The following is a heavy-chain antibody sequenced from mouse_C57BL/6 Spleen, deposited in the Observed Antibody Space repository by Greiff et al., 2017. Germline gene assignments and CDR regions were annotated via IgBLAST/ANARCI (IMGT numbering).Heavy chain of an antibody. CDR1: GYSFTDYN. J-gene: IGHJ4*01. D-gene: IGHD1-1*01. V-gene: IGHV1-39*01. CDR3: ARPYGSSPSYARDD. CDR2: INPNYGTT. Sequence: VQLQQSGPELVKPGASVKISCKASGYSFTDYNMNWVKQSTGKSLEWIGVINPNYGTTSYNQKFKGKATLTVDQSSSTAYMQLNSLTSEDSAVYYCARPYGSSPSYARDDWGQGTSVTVSS.